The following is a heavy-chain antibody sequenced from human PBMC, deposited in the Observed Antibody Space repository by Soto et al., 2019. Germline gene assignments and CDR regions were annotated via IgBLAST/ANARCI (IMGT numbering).Heavy chain of an antibody. CDR2: ISGSGGST. CDR3: AKAKGYNWNSNSGMDV. CDR1: GFTFSSYA. J-gene: IGHJ6*02. D-gene: IGHD1-7*01. Sequence: EVQLLESGGGLVQPGGSLRLSCAASGFTFSSYAMSWVRQAPGKGLEWVSAISGSGGSTYYADSVKGRFTISRDNSKNTLYLQMNSLRAEDTAVYYCAKAKGYNWNSNSGMDVWGQGTTVTVSS. V-gene: IGHV3-23*01.